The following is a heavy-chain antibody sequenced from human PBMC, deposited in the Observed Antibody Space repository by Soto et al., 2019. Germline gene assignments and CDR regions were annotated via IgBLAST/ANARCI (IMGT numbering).Heavy chain of an antibody. J-gene: IGHJ4*02. CDR1: GFTFSSYA. Sequence: GGSMRLSCAASGFTFSSYAMSWVRQAPGKGLEYVSAISSNGGSTYYADSVKGRSTISRDNSKNTLYLQMSSLRAEDTAVYYCVKAYDRYSPFDYWGQGTLVTVSS. V-gene: IGHV3-64D*08. D-gene: IGHD5-12*01. CDR2: ISSNGGST. CDR3: VKAYDRYSPFDY.